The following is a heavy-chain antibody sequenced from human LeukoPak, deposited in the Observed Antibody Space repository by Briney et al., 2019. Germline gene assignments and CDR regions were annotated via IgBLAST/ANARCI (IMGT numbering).Heavy chain of an antibody. D-gene: IGHD1-1*01. J-gene: IGHJ5*02. V-gene: IGHV3-74*01. CDR3: TRDEGTTWQRFDP. CDR1: GTTFTNYW. CDR2: ISSDGSSR. Sequence: GGSLRLSCAVSGTTFTNYWMHWVRQAPGKGLMWVSRISSDGSSRSYADSVKGRFTISRDNAKNTLYLQMNRLRAEDTAVYYCTRDEGTTWQRFDPWGQGTRVTVSS.